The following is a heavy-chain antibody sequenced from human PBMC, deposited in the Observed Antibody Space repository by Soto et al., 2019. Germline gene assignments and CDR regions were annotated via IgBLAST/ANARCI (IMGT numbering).Heavy chain of an antibody. V-gene: IGHV1-3*01. Sequence: GASVKVSCKASGYTFTSYAMHWVRQAPGQRHEWMGWINAGNGNTKYSQKFQGRVTITRDTSASTAYMELSSLRSEDTAVYYCARVPSGSYPYYFDYWGQGTLVTVSS. CDR2: INAGNGNT. D-gene: IGHD1-26*01. CDR1: GYTFTSYA. CDR3: ARVPSGSYPYYFDY. J-gene: IGHJ4*02.